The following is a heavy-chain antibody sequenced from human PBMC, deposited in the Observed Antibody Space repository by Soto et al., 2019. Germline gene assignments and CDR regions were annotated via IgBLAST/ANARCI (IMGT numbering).Heavy chain of an antibody. CDR1: GGTFSSYT. J-gene: IGHJ4*02. CDR2: IIPILGIA. CDR3: ARDGGIAAAGAPSDY. Sequence: QVQLVQSGAEVKKPGSSVKVSCKASGGTFSSYTISWVRQAPGQGLEWMGRIIPILGIANYAHKFQGRVTITADKSTSTAYMELSSLRPEDTAVYYCARDGGIAAAGAPSDYWGQGTLVTVSS. V-gene: IGHV1-69*08. D-gene: IGHD6-13*01.